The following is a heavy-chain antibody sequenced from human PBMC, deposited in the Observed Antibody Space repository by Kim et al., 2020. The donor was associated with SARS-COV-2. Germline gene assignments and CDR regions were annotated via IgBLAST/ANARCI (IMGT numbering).Heavy chain of an antibody. V-gene: IGHV4-59*01. D-gene: IGHD3-3*01. Sequence: SETLSLTCTVSGGSISSYYWSWIRQPPGKGLEWIGYIYYSGSTNYNPSLKSRVTISVDXXKNQFSLKLSSVTAADTAXYYCAXDHRXWLQYXXNWXXXL. CDR1: GGSISSYY. J-gene: IGHJ2*01. CDR2: IYYSGST. CDR3: AXDHRXWLQYXXNWXXXL.